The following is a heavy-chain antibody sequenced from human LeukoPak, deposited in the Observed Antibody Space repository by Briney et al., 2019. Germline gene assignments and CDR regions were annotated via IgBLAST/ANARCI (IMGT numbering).Heavy chain of an antibody. J-gene: IGHJ4*02. CDR1: GDSISGYY. D-gene: IGHD6-6*01. CDR2: IYYGGST. CDR3: ARGLIAAREYYFDS. Sequence: PSETLSLTCTVSGDSISGYYWSWIRQPPQEGLEWISYIYYGGSTNYNPSLKSRVTLSIDTSKNQFSLKLSSVTAADTAVYYCARGLIAAREYYFDSWGQGTLVTVSS. V-gene: IGHV4-59*01.